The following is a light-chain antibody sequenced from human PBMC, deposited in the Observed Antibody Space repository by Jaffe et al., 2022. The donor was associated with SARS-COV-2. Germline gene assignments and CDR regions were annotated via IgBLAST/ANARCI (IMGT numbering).Light chain of an antibody. CDR3: SSYATSNIL. CDR1: SSDVGGNNY. Sequence: SALSQPSSASGSPGQSVTISCTGTSSDVGGNNYVSWYQQHPGKAPRLMIYEVTKRPSGVPDRFSGSKSGNTASLTVSGLQAEDEAHYYCSSYATSNILFGTGTEVTVL. J-gene: IGLJ1*01. V-gene: IGLV2-8*01. CDR2: EVT.